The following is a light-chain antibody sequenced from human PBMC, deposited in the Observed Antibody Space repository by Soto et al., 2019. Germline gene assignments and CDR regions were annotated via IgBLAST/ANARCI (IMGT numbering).Light chain of an antibody. V-gene: IGKV2-30*01. CDR2: QVS. J-gene: IGKJ1*01. CDR1: QALVYSDGDTY. Sequence: DVVMTQSPLSLPVTLGQPASISCRSTQALVYSDGDTYLNWFQQRPGQSPRRLIYQVSKRDSGVPDRFSGSGSGTDFTLKISRVESEDVGIYYCMQGTRWPWTFGQGTKVEIK. CDR3: MQGTRWPWT.